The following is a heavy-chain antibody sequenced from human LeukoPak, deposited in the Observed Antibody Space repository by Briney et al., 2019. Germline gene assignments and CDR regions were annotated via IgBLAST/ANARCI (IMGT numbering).Heavy chain of an antibody. V-gene: IGHV4-39*07. CDR1: GGSISSSSYY. CDR2: IYYSGST. CDR3: ARESFNAFDI. J-gene: IGHJ3*02. Sequence: SETLSLTCTVSGGSISSSSYYWGWIRQPPGKGLEWIGYIYYSGSTNYNPSLRSRVTISVDTSKNQFSLKLGSVTAADTAVYYCARESFNAFDIWGQGTMLTVSS. D-gene: IGHD3-16*01.